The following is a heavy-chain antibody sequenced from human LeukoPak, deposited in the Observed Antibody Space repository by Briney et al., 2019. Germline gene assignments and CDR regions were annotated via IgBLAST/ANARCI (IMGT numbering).Heavy chain of an antibody. CDR1: GFTCSSYS. CDR3: ARAASDYDSRTDAFDI. CDR2: ISSSSSYI. Sequence: GGSLRLSCAASGFTCSSYSMNWVRQAPGKGLEWVSSISSSSSYIYYADSVKGRFTISRDNAKNSLYLQMNSLRAEDTAVYYCARAASDYDSRTDAFDIWGQGTMVTVSS. D-gene: IGHD3-22*01. J-gene: IGHJ3*02. V-gene: IGHV3-21*01.